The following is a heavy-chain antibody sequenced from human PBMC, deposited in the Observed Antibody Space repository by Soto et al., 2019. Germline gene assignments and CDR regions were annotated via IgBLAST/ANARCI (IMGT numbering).Heavy chain of an antibody. CDR3: AKADSSSPGYYYYGMDV. V-gene: IGHV3-23*01. J-gene: IGHJ6*02. CDR1: GFTFSSYA. CDR2: ISGTGAST. Sequence: GGSLRLSCAASGFTFSSYAMSWVRQAPGKGLEGVSAISGTGASTYSADSVKGRFTISRDTSENTLYLQMSSLKVEDTAVYYCAKADSSSPGYYYYGMDVWGQGTTVTVSS. D-gene: IGHD6-13*01.